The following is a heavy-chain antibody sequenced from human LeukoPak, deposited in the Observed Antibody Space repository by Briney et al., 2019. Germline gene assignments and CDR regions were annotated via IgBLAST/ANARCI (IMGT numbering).Heavy chain of an antibody. D-gene: IGHD6-13*01. J-gene: IGHJ4*02. V-gene: IGHV4-30-2*01. CDR1: GGSISSGGYY. CDR2: IYHSGST. CDR3: ARDRGAAGTPEYFDY. Sequence: PSQTLSLTCTVSGGSISSGGYYWSWIRQPPGKGLEWIGYIYHSGSTYYNPSLKTRVTMSLDTSKNQLSLKLSSVTAADTAVYYCARDRGAAGTPEYFDYWGQGTLVTVSS.